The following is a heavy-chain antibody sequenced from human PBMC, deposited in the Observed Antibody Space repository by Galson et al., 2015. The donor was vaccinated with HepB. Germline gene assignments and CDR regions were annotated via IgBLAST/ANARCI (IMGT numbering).Heavy chain of an antibody. V-gene: IGHV3-11*01. D-gene: IGHD3/OR15-3a*01. CDR2: ISSSGSTI. CDR3: ARDRGTLRYYYYMDV. CDR1: GFTFSDYY. Sequence: SLRLSCAASGFTFSDYYMSWIRQAPGKGLEWVSYISSSGSTIYYADSVKGRFTISRDNAKNSLYLQMNSLRAEDTAVYYCARDRGTLRYYYYMDVWGKGTTVTVSS. J-gene: IGHJ6*03.